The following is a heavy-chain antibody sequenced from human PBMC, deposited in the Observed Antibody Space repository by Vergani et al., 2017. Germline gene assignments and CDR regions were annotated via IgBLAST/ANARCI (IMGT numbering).Heavy chain of an antibody. CDR3: ARDSAGSGNYYYYYYMDV. Sequence: QVQLQESGPGLVKPSDTLSHTCAVSGYSISSSNWWGWIRQPPGKGLEWIGYIYYSGSTYYNSSLKSRVTMSVDTSKNHFSLKLNFLTAVDTAVYYCARDSAGSGNYYYYYYMDVWGKGTTVTVSS. V-gene: IGHV4-28*03. CDR2: IYYSGST. J-gene: IGHJ6*03. CDR1: GYSISSSNW. D-gene: IGHD3-10*01.